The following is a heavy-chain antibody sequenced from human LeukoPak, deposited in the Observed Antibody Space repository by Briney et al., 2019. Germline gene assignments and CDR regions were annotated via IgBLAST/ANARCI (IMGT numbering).Heavy chain of an antibody. CDR1: GGSFTSNNFY. CDR2: IYSSGYS. Sequence: SETLSLTCAMSGGSFTSNNFYWGWIRQPPGKGLEWIGTIYSSGYSFYKPSLKSRAAMSLDTSANQFSLRFNSVTAADTAVYYCARDPVTTLDAFDIWGQGTMVTVSS. J-gene: IGHJ3*02. V-gene: IGHV4-39*07. CDR3: ARDPVTTLDAFDI. D-gene: IGHD4-11*01.